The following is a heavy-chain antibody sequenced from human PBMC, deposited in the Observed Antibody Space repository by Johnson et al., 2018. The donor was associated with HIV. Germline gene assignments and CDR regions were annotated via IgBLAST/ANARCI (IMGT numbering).Heavy chain of an antibody. D-gene: IGHD1-26*01. J-gene: IGHJ3*02. V-gene: IGHV3-48*04. Sequence: VQLVEYGGGLVQPGGSLRFSCAVSGFTFSSYAMSWVRQAPGKGLEWVSYISYSASSMFYADSLKGRFTVSRDNAKNSLSLQMNSLRAEDTAVYYCAREGVWVKAFDIWGQGTMVTVSS. CDR3: AREGVWVKAFDI. CDR2: ISYSASSM. CDR1: GFTFSSYA.